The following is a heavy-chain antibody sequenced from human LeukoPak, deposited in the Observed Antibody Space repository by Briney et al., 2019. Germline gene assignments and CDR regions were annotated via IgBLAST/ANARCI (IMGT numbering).Heavy chain of an antibody. CDR2: SDPKSGAT. V-gene: IGHV1-2*02. Sequence: ASVKVSCKTSGYTFTSYYIHWLRQAPGQRFEWMGWSDPKSGATKYEHFQGRVTMTRDTSIRTAYMELSRLTSDDTAVYYCARSGIVGASTDYYMDVWGKGTTVTVSS. CDR1: GYTFTSYY. CDR3: ARSGIVGASTDYYMDV. D-gene: IGHD1-26*01. J-gene: IGHJ6*03.